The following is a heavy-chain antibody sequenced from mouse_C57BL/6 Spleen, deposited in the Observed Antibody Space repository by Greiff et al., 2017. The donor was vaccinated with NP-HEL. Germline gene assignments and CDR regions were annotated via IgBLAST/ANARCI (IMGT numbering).Heavy chain of an antibody. CDR2: IYPRSGNP. D-gene: IGHD2-1*01. Sequence: VQLQQSGAELARPGASVKLSCKASGYTFTSYGISWVKQRTGQGLEWIGEIYPRSGNPYYNEKLKGKAKLTSAKSSSTAYIGLRSLSSEDSAVYFCATRAPMGNFFDYWGQGTTLTVSS. CDR1: GYTFTSYG. CDR3: ATRAPMGNFFDY. V-gene: IGHV1-81*01. J-gene: IGHJ2*01.